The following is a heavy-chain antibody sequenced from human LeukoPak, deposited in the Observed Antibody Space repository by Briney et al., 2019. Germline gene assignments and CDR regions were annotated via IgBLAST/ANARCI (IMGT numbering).Heavy chain of an antibody. V-gene: IGHV1-18*01. CDR1: GYTFTSYG. CDR2: ISAYNGNT. D-gene: IGHD3-22*01. J-gene: IGHJ4*02. Sequence: ASVKVSCKASGYTFTSYGISWVRQAPGQGLEWMGWISAYNGNTNYAQKLQGRVTMTTYTSTSTVYMELRSLRSDDTAVYSCARDPGYYYDSIGYWFDYWGQGTLVTVSS. CDR3: ARDPGYYYDSIGYWFDY.